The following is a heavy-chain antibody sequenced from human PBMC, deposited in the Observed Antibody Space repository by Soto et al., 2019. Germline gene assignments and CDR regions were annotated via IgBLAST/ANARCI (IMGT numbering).Heavy chain of an antibody. CDR2: IYWDDDK. Sequence: ESLPTREQQSQAHAQTCAFSGLPLSTKGMGVGWIRQPPGKALEWLALIYWDDDKRYSPSLKSRLTITKDTSKNQVVLTMTNMDPVDTATYYCAHSYGGYEVSERFDYWGQGTLVTVSS. V-gene: IGHV2-5*02. CDR1: GLPLSTKGMG. CDR3: AHSYGGYEVSERFDY. D-gene: IGHD5-12*01. J-gene: IGHJ4*02.